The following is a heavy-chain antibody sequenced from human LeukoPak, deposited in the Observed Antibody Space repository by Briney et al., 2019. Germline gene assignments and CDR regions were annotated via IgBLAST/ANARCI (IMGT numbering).Heavy chain of an antibody. Sequence: GGSLRLSCAASGFTFSDHYMDWVRQAPGKGLEWVGRTRNKANSYTTEYAASVKGRFTISGDDSKNSLYLQMNSLKTEDTAVYYCARETGRYAFDIWGQGTMVTVSS. V-gene: IGHV3-72*01. D-gene: IGHD1-14*01. CDR3: ARETGRYAFDI. CDR1: GFTFSDHY. J-gene: IGHJ3*02. CDR2: TRNKANSYTT.